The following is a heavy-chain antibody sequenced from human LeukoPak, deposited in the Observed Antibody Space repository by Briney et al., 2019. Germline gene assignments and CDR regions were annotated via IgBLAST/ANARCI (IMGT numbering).Heavy chain of an antibody. CDR1: GFTFSNYW. D-gene: IGHD3-22*01. Sequence: PGGSLRLSCAASGFTFSNYWMSWVRQAPGKGLEWVANIKQDGSEKYYVDSVKGRFTISRDNAKNSLYLQMNSLRAEDTAVYYCARDGNYHDSSSYYYCFDCWGQGTLVTVSS. CDR2: IKQDGSEK. V-gene: IGHV3-7*01. CDR3: ARDGNYHDSSSYYYCFDC. J-gene: IGHJ4*02.